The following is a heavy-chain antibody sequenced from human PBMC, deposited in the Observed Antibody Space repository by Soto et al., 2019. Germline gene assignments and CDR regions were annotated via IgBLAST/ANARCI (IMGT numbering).Heavy chain of an antibody. CDR2: ISGSGGST. CDR3: AKDRSGCSGGSCHQLFFYFYGMDV. CDR1: GFTFSSYA. V-gene: IGHV3-23*01. D-gene: IGHD2-15*01. Sequence: EVQLLESGGGLVQPGGSLRLSCAASGFTFSSYAMSWVRQAPGKGLEWVSAISGSGGSTYYADSVKGRFTISRDNSKNKPYLQKNSLRAEDTAVYYCAKDRSGCSGGSCHQLFFYFYGMDVWGQGTTVTGSS. J-gene: IGHJ6*02.